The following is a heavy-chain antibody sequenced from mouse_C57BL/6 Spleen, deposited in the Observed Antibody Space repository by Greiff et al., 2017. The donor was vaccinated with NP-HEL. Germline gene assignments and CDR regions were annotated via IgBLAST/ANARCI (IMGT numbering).Heavy chain of an antibody. CDR2: INPYNGDT. CDR3: ARRSDGYSYYYAMDD. V-gene: IGHV1-20*01. Sequence: EVQLQQSGPELVKPGDSVKISCKASGYSFTGYFMNWVMQSHGKSLEWIGRINPYNGDTFYNQKFKGKATLTVDKSSSTAHMELRSLTSEDSAVYYCARRSDGYSYYYAMDDWGQGTSVTVSS. CDR1: GYSFTGYF. D-gene: IGHD2-3*01. J-gene: IGHJ4*01.